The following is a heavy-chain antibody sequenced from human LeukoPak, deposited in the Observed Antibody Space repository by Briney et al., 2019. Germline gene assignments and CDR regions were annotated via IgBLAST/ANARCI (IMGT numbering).Heavy chain of an antibody. CDR1: GFTFSSYA. CDR2: ISYDGSNK. CDR3: ARAGYCSSTSCYLRFDY. J-gene: IGHJ4*02. V-gene: IGHV3-30-3*01. Sequence: GGSLRLSCAASGFTFSSYAMHWVRQAPGKGLEWVAVISYDGSNKYYADSVKGRFTISRDNSKNTLYLQMNSLRAEDTAVYYCARAGYCSSTSCYLRFDYWGQGTLVTVSS. D-gene: IGHD2-2*01.